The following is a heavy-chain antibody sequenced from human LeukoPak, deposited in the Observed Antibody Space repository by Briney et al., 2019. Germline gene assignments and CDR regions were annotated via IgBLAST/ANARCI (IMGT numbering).Heavy chain of an antibody. D-gene: IGHD4-4*01. V-gene: IGHV3-30-3*01. Sequence: SGGSLRLSCAASGFTFSSYAMHWVRQAPGKGLEWVAVISYDGSNKYYADSVKGRFTITRDNSENTLYLQMNSLRAEDTAVYYCAKDASHDYSGNAFDYWGQGTLVTVSS. CDR3: AKDASHDYSGNAFDY. CDR1: GFTFSSYA. J-gene: IGHJ4*02. CDR2: ISYDGSNK.